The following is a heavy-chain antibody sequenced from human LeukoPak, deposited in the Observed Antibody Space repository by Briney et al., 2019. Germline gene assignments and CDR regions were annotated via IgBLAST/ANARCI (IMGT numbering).Heavy chain of an antibody. V-gene: IGHV3-21*01. Sequence: GRSLRLSFAASGFTFRSHGMNSVRQPAGHGLEWVSSISSSGSYIYYAGSVKGRFTISRDNAKNSLYLQMNSLRAEDTAVYYCARDRPLEDWGQGTLVTVSS. CDR1: GFTFRSHG. J-gene: IGHJ4*02. CDR2: ISSSGSYI. CDR3: ARDRPLED.